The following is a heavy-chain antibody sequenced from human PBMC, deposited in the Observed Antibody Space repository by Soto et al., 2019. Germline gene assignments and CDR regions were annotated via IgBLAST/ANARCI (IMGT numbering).Heavy chain of an antibody. CDR1: GFTFSSYA. CDR3: AKGAPYGDYVRDYFDD. CDR2: ISGSGGST. J-gene: IGHJ4*02. D-gene: IGHD4-17*01. Sequence: EVQLLESGGGLVQPGGSLRLSCAASGFTFSSYAMSWVRQAPGKGLEWVSAISGSGGSTYYADSVKGRFTISRDNYKNVLYRQMNSQRAEDTAVYYCAKGAPYGDYVRDYFDDWGQGTLVTVSS. V-gene: IGHV3-23*01.